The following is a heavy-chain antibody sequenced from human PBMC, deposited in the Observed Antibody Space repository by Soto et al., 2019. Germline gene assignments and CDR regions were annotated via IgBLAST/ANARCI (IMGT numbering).Heavy chain of an antibody. CDR3: TRVNTIFLTPDYYSYDVDV. V-gene: IGHV1-3*04. D-gene: IGHD3-9*01. J-gene: IGHJ6*02. CDR1: GYTFATYA. CDR2: INTGNGYT. Sequence: QVQLVQSGAEVKKPGASVKVSCKASGYTFATYAIHWVRQAPGQRLEWMGWINTGNGYTEYSQNFRGRVTITRDTPASTAYMELSSLRSEDTAMYYCTRVNTIFLTPDYYSYDVDVWGQGTTVTVAS.